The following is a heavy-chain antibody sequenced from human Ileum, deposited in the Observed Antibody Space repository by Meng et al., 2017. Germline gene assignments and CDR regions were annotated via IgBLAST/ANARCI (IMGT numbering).Heavy chain of an antibody. CDR2: VNREGTST. CDR3: ASEFGDYVLPIDS. CDR1: GFAFTNYW. D-gene: IGHD4-17*01. V-gene: IGHV3-74*01. Sequence: ESLKISCAASGFAFTNYWMHWVRQSPGKGLMWVARVNREGTSTNYADSVKGRFTISRDNAKNTLYLQMNSLRAEDTGMYYCASEFGDYVLPIDSWGQGTLVTVSS. J-gene: IGHJ4*02.